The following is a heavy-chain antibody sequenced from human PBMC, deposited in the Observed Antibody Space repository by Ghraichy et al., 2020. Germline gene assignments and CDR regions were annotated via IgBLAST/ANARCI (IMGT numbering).Heavy chain of an antibody. Sequence: SETLSLTCTVSNGSVSSSGYFWGWIRQPPGKGLKWIGSIDYSGSTYYNPSLKSRVTISVDTSKNRFFLNLNSVTAADTAVYYCARRGGFGTDWGQGALVTVSS. CDR1: NGSVSSSGYF. V-gene: IGHV4-39*01. CDR2: IDYSGST. J-gene: IGHJ4*02. D-gene: IGHD3-3*01. CDR3: ARRGGFGTD.